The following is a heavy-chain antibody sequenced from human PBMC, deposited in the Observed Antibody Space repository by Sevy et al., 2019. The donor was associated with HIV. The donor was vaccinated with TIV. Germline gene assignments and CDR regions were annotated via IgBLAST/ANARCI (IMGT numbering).Heavy chain of an antibody. CDR1: GGSVSSTGFY. CDR3: SKGGGALDGGMDV. CDR2: ICCGGST. Sequence: SETLSLTCTVSGGSVSSTGFYWTWIRQHPGKGLEWIGYICCGGSTYYNPSLKSRSTISVDTSKNQFSLRLTSVTAADTAVDYCSKGGGALDGGMDVWGQGTTVTVSS. D-gene: IGHD2-21*01. J-gene: IGHJ6*02. V-gene: IGHV4-31*03.